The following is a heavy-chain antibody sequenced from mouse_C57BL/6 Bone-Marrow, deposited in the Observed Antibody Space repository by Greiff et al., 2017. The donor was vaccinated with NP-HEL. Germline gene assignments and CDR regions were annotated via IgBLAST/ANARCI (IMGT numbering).Heavy chain of an antibody. J-gene: IGHJ3*01. D-gene: IGHD2-4*01. CDR3: APYYDYDAGFAY. CDR1: GYTFTSYG. Sequence: VQLQQSGAELARPGASVKLSCKASGYTFTSYGISWVKQRTGPGLEWIGEIYPRSGNTYYNEKFQGKATLTADKSSSAAYMELRSLTSEDSAVYFCAPYYDYDAGFAYWGQGTLVTVSA. CDR2: IYPRSGNT. V-gene: IGHV1-81*01.